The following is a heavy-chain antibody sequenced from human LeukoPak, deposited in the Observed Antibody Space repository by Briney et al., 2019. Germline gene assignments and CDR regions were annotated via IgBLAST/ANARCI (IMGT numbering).Heavy chain of an antibody. J-gene: IGHJ4*02. CDR2: ISYDGSNE. CDR3: ARDRGRYFDWSGDS. V-gene: IGHV3-30-3*01. D-gene: IGHD3-9*01. CDR1: GFTFSSYN. Sequence: LPGGSLRLSCAASGFTFSSYNMNWVRQAPGKGLEWVAVISYDGSNEYYADSVKGRFTISRDNSKNTLYVQMNSLRAEDTAVYHCARDRGRYFDWSGDSWGQGTLVTVSS.